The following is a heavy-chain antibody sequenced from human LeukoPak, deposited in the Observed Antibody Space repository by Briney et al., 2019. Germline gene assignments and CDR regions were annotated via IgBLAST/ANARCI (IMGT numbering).Heavy chain of an antibody. CDR1: GGSISSYY. D-gene: IGHD5-12*01. J-gene: IGHJ4*02. V-gene: IGHV4-59*01. CDR2: IYYSGST. Sequence: SETLSLTCTVSGGSISSYYWSWIRQPPGKGLEWIGYIYYSGSTNYNPSLKSRVTISVDTSKNQFSLKLSSVTAADTAVYYCARDGYSGNDGLWGQGTLVTVSS. CDR3: ARDGYSGNDGL.